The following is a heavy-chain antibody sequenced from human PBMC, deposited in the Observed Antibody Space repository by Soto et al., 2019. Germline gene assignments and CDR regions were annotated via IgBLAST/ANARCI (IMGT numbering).Heavy chain of an antibody. J-gene: IGHJ4*02. V-gene: IGHV4-59*08. D-gene: IGHD2-15*01. CDR2: IYYSGST. Sequence: PSETLSLTCTVSGGSISSYYWSWIRQPPGKGLEWIGYIYYSGSTNYNPSLKSRVTISVDTSKNQFSLKLSSVTAADTAVYYCARHGCSGGSCYHIYYFDYWGQGTLVTV. CDR1: GGSISSYY. CDR3: ARHGCSGGSCYHIYYFDY.